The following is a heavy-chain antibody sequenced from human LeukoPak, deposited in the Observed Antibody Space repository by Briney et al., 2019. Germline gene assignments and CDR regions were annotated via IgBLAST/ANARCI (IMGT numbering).Heavy chain of an antibody. CDR1: GVSISSSSYY. CDR3: ARSQTLFVVVLGY. V-gene: IGHV4-39*07. D-gene: IGHD2-21*01. Sequence: SETLSLTCSVSGVSISSSSYYWGWIRQPPGKGLEWIGSIYYSGSTYYSPSLKSRVTISVDTSKNQFSLKLSSVTAADTAVYYCARSQTLFVVVLGYWGQGTLVTVSS. CDR2: IYYSGST. J-gene: IGHJ4*02.